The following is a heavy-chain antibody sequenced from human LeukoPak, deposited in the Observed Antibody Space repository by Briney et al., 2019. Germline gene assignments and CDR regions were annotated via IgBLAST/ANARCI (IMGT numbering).Heavy chain of an antibody. V-gene: IGHV3-30-3*01. CDR3: ARDLTQAFYFDY. CDR1: GFTFSSYA. Sequence: GGSLRLSCAASGFTFSSYAMHWVRQAPGKGLEWVAVISYDGSNKYYADSVKGRFTISRDNSKNTLYLQMNSLRAEDTAVYYCARDLTQAFYFDYWGQGTLVTVSS. CDR2: ISYDGSNK. D-gene: IGHD7-27*01. J-gene: IGHJ4*02.